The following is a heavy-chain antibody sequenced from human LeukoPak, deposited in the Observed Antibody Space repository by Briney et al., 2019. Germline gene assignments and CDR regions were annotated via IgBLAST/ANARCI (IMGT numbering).Heavy chain of an antibody. J-gene: IGHJ4*02. CDR1: GFTVSSNS. CDR3: ARGGMATSREDYFDY. Sequence: PGGSLRLSCTVSGFTVSSNSMSWVRQPPGKGLEWIGEINHSGSTNYNPSLKSRVTISVDTSKNQFSLKLSSVTAADTAVYYRARGGMATSREDYFDYWGQGTLVTVSS. V-gene: IGHV4-34*01. D-gene: IGHD5-12*01. CDR2: INHSGST.